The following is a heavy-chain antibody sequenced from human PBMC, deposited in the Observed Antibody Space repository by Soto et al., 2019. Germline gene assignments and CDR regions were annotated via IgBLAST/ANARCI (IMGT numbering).Heavy chain of an antibody. CDR3: AREGIYGGKSLHDAFDI. D-gene: IGHD4-17*01. Sequence: SETLSLTCAVYGGSFSGYYWSWIRQPPGKGLEWVGEINHSESTNYNPSLKSRVTISVDTSKNQFSLKLSSVTAADTAVYYCAREGIYGGKSLHDAFDIWGQGTMVTVSS. CDR1: GGSFSGYY. V-gene: IGHV4-34*09. J-gene: IGHJ3*02. CDR2: INHSEST.